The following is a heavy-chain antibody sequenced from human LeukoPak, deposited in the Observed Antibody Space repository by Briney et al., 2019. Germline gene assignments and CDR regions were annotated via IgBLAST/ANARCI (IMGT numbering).Heavy chain of an antibody. D-gene: IGHD5-24*01. Sequence: GGSLRLSCAASGFTFSGYAMHWVRQAPGKGLEYVSAISSNGGSTYYANSVKGRFTISRDNSKSTLYLQMGSLRAEDMAVYYCARGRDGYNSDYWGQGTLVTVSS. V-gene: IGHV3-64*01. CDR1: GFTFSGYA. J-gene: IGHJ4*02. CDR3: ARGRDGYNSDY. CDR2: ISSNGGST.